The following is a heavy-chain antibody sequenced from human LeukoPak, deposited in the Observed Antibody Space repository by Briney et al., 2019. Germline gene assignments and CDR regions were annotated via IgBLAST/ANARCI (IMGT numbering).Heavy chain of an antibody. CDR1: GFTFSSYG. CDR2: IRYDGSNK. Sequence: PGGSLRLSCAASGFTFSSYGMHWVRQAPGKGLEWVAFIRYDGSNKYYADSVKGRFTISRDNSKNTLYLQMNSLRAEDTAVYYCAASSLEWLSEANWSDPWGQGTLVTVSS. J-gene: IGHJ5*02. V-gene: IGHV3-30*02. CDR3: AASSLEWLSEANWSDP. D-gene: IGHD3-3*01.